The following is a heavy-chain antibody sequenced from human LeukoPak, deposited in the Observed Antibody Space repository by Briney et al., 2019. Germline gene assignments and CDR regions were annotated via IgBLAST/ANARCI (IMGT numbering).Heavy chain of an antibody. CDR1: GGSISSYY. V-gene: IGHV4-4*09. J-gene: IGHJ3*02. CDR2: IYHSGST. CDR3: ARGDVDDFWSGYLYDTFGI. Sequence: PSETLSLTCTVSGGSISSYYWSWIRQPPGKGLEWIGYIYHSGSTYYNPSLKSRVTISVDRSKNQFSLKLSSVTAADTAVYYCARGDVDDFWSGYLYDTFGIWGQGTMVTVSS. D-gene: IGHD3-3*01.